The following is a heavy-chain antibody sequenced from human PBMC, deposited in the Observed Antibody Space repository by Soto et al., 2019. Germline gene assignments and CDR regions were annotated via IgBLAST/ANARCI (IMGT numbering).Heavy chain of an antibody. CDR2: ISYDGSNK. V-gene: IGHV3-30*18. D-gene: IGHD2-15*01. CDR3: AKDLVRDIVVVVAATFFDY. CDR1: GFTFSSYG. J-gene: IGHJ4*02. Sequence: GGSLRLSCAASGFTFSSYGMHWVRQAPGKGLEWVAVISYDGSNKYYADSVKGRFTISRDNSKNTLYLQMNSLRAEDTAVYYCAKDLVRDIVVVVAATFFDYWGQGTLVTVSS.